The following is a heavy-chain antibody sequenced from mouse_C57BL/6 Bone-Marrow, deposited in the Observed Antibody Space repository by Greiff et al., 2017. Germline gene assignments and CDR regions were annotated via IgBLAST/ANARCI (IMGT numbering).Heavy chain of an antibody. CDR1: GFTFSSYG. J-gene: IGHJ2*01. V-gene: IGHV5-6*01. Sequence: EVKLMESGGDLVKPGGSLKLSCAASGFTFSSYGMSWVRQTPDKRLEWVATISSGGSYTYYPDSVKGRFTISRDNAKNTLYLQMSSLKSEDTAMYYCARPLYYYSCSYFDYWGQGTTLTGSS. CDR3: ARPLYYYSCSYFDY. CDR2: ISSGGSYT. D-gene: IGHD1-1*01.